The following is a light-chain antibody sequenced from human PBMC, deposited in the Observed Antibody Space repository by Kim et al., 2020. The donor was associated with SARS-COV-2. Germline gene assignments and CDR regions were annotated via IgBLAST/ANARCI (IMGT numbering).Light chain of an antibody. CDR2: AAS. CDR3: QQLNDHPCT. Sequence: DIQLTQSPSFLSASVGDRVTLTCRASQGISTYLAWYQQKPGKVPKLLIYAASALQSGVPSRFSGGGSGTEFTLTIGSLQPEDFATYYCQQLNDHPCTFGQGTKLEI. J-gene: IGKJ2*02. CDR1: QGISTY. V-gene: IGKV1-9*01.